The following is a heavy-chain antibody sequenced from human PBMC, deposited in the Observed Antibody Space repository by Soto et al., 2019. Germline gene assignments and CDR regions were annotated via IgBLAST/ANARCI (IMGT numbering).Heavy chain of an antibody. Sequence: QVQLVQSGAEVKKPGASVKVSCKASGYTFTSYYMHWVRQAPGQGLEWMGIINPSGGSTSYAQKFRGRVTMTRDTSTSTVYMELSSLRSEDTAVYYCARDRAEWDFWGGYYAQRYYYYGMDVWGQGTTVTVSS. J-gene: IGHJ6*02. CDR3: ARDRAEWDFWGGYYAQRYYYYGMDV. D-gene: IGHD3-3*01. CDR1: GYTFTSYY. CDR2: INPSGGST. V-gene: IGHV1-46*01.